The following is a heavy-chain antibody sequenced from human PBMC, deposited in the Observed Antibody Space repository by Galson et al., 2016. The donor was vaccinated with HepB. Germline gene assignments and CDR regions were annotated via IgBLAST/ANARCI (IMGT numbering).Heavy chain of an antibody. D-gene: IGHD3-16*02. J-gene: IGHJ5*02. V-gene: IGHV1-3*01. CDR1: GYNFAIYP. Sequence: SVKVSCKASGYNFAIYPMHWVRQAPGQRLEWMGWINVDSGNTTYSQNLQGRVTFTRDTSATTVYMEVTSLTSEDTAVYYCARSNRWPFDPWGQGTLVVVSS. CDR3: ARSNRWPFDP. CDR2: INVDSGNT.